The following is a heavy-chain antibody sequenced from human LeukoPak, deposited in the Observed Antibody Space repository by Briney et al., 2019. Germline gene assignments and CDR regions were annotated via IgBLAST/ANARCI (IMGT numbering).Heavy chain of an antibody. J-gene: IGHJ4*02. CDR2: IQYSGST. Sequence: SETLSLICPVASYSVSGKSFYWRWIRQPPGQGLQYIGYIQYSGSTHYNPSLKSRVTITVDTSKNQFSLKLSSVTAADTSVNYCAGANYFDFWGQGTLVTVSS. V-gene: IGHV4-61*01. CDR3: AGANYFDF. CDR1: SYSVSGKSFY.